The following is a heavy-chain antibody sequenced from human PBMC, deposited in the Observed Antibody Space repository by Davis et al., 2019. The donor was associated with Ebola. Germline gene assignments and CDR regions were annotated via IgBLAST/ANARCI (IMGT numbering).Heavy chain of an antibody. Sequence: GGSLRLSCAASGFTVSSNYMSWVRQAPGKGLEWVSVIYAGGGTYYADSVKGRFAISRDNSRNTLYLQMNSLRVDDTAIYYCTRGRGGSSWELYWGQGTLVTVSS. V-gene: IGHV3-53*01. CDR1: GFTVSSNY. CDR3: TRGRGGSSWELY. J-gene: IGHJ4*02. D-gene: IGHD6-13*01. CDR2: IYAGGGT.